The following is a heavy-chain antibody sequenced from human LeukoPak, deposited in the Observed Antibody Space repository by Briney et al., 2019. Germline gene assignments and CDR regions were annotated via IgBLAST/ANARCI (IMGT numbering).Heavy chain of an antibody. Sequence: PGGSLRLSCAASGFTFSNYGLHWVRQAPGKGLEWEAFIRYDGSNKYYADSVKGRFTISRDNSENTLYLQMNSLRPEDTAVYYCAKDAPIGYWGQGTLVTVSS. CDR3: AKDAPIGY. J-gene: IGHJ4*02. D-gene: IGHD3-16*02. CDR2: IRYDGSNK. CDR1: GFTFSNYG. V-gene: IGHV3-30*02.